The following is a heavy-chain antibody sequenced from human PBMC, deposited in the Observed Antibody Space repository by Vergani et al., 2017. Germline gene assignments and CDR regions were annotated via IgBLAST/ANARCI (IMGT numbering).Heavy chain of an antibody. V-gene: IGHV4-34*01. J-gene: IGHJ4*02. D-gene: IGHD3-10*01. CDR3: ARGPLGSGRN. CDR1: GGSFSDYY. Sequence: QVKLQQWGAGLLKPSETLSLTCAVYGGSFSDYYWSWIRQPPGKGLEWIGEINHSGRTNYNPSLKSRVTISVDTSKNQFSLKLSSVTAADTAVYYCARGPLGSGRNWDQGTLVTVSS. CDR2: INHSGRT.